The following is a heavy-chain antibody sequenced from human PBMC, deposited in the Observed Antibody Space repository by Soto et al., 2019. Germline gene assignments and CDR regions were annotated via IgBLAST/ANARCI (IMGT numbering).Heavy chain of an antibody. CDR3: AREYYSGSGTYYAPFDS. J-gene: IGHJ4*02. D-gene: IGHD3-10*01. CDR1: GASISSSY. V-gene: IGHV4-4*07. CDR2: FYTSGST. Sequence: QVQLHESGPGLVKPSETLSLTCTVSGASISSSYWSWIRQPAGKGLEWIGRFYTSGSTIYNPSLKSRVTLSVDTSKNQFSLKWTSVTAADTAVYYCAREYYSGSGTYYAPFDSWGRGSLVTVSS.